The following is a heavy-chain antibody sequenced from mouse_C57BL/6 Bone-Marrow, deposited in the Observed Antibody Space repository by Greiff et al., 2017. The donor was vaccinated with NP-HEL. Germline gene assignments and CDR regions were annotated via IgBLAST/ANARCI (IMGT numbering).Heavy chain of an antibody. J-gene: IGHJ3*01. V-gene: IGHV5-4*01. D-gene: IGHD2-3*01. CDR3: ARDDGYYVAWFAY. CDR2: ISDGGSYT. CDR1: GFTFSSYA. Sequence: EVQLVESGGGLVKPGGSLKLSCAASGFTFSSYAMSWVRQTPEKRLEWVATISDGGSYTYYPDNVKGRFTISRDNAKNNLYLQVSHLKSEDTAMYYCARDDGYYVAWFAYWGQGTLVTVSA.